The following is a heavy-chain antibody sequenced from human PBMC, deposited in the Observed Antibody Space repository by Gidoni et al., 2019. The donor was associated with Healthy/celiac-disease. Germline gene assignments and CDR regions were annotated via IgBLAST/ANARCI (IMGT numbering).Heavy chain of an antibody. V-gene: IGHV3-30*04. D-gene: IGHD2-15*01. CDR2: ISYDGSNK. Sequence: VQLLESGGGWVLPGRSLRLSCAASGFAVRSVAMHWVRQAPGKGLEWVAVISYDGSNKYYADSVKGRFTISRDNSNNTLYLQMNSLRAEDTAVYYCARGPEAYCSGGSCYGKFDYWGQGTLVTVSS. CDR1: GFAVRSVA. J-gene: IGHJ4*02. CDR3: ARGPEAYCSGGSCYGKFDY.